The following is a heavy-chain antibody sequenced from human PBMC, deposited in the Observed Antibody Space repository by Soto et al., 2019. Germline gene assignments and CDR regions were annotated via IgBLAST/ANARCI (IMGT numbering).Heavy chain of an antibody. D-gene: IGHD3-16*01. CDR3: ARPWGQLSTYYYGMDV. CDR2: ISYDGTNK. V-gene: IGHV3-30-3*01. Sequence: VGSLRLSCAASGFTFRTFAMHWVRQAPGKGLEWVAAISYDGTNKYYADSVKGPFTISRDNSKNTLYLQMDSLRGDDSAVYYCARPWGQLSTYYYGMDVWGQGTTVTSP. J-gene: IGHJ6*02. CDR1: GFTFRTFA.